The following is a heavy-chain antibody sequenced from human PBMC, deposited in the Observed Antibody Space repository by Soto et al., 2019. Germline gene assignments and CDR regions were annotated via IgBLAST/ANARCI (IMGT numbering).Heavy chain of an antibody. V-gene: IGHV1-2*04. CDR3: ARDLGVGATTGDAFDI. D-gene: IGHD1-26*01. CDR2: INPNSGGT. CDR1: GYTFTGYY. Sequence: ASVKVSCKASGYTFTGYYMHWVRQAPGQGLEWMGWINPNSGGTNYAQKFQGWVTMTRDTSISTAYMELSRLRSDDTAVYYCARDLGVGATTGDAFDIWGQGTMVT. J-gene: IGHJ3*02.